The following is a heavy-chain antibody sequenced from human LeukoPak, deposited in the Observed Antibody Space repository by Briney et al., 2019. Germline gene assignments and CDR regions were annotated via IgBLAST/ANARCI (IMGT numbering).Heavy chain of an antibody. D-gene: IGHD2-2*01. J-gene: IGHJ4*02. V-gene: IGHV3-30*03. CDR3: ARDPGSGYCSSTASCYRLTYFDY. CDR1: GFTFSDAA. Sequence: PGGSLRPSCAVSGFTFSDAAMTWVRQAPDKGLESVAVISFDGNKYYADSVTGRFTISRDNSKSMLYLQMNSLRPEDTAIYYCARDPGSGYCSSTASCYRLTYFDYWGQGTLVTVSS. CDR2: ISFDGNK.